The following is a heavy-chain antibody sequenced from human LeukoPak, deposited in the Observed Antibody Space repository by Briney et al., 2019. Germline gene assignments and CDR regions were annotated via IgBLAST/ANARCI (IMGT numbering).Heavy chain of an antibody. V-gene: IGHV3-30*02. CDR3: AKDTTPPKAGFDP. CDR1: GFTFSSYW. Sequence: GGSLRLSCVASGFTFSSYWMHWVRQAPGKRLEWVAFIRYDGSNKYYADSVKGRFTISRDNSKNTLYLQMNSLRAEDTAVYYCAKDTTPPKAGFDPWGQGTLVTVSS. J-gene: IGHJ5*02. CDR2: IRYDGSNK. D-gene: IGHD1-14*01.